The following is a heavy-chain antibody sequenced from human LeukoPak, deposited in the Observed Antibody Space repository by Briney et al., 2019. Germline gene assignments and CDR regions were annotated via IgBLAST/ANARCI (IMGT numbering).Heavy chain of an antibody. CDR2: ISGSGGST. D-gene: IGHD3-10*01. CDR3: AKEGDYYGSGSSAEYFQH. V-gene: IGHV3-23*01. J-gene: IGHJ1*01. Sequence: GGSLRLSCAASGFTFDDYGMSWVRQAPGKGLEWVSAISGSGGSTYYADSVKGRFTISRDNSKNTLYLQMNSLRAEDTAVYYCAKEGDYYGSGSSAEYFQHWGQGTLVTVSS. CDR1: GFTFDDYG.